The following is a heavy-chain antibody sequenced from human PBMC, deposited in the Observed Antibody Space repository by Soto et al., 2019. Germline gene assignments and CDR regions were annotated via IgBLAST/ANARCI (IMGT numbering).Heavy chain of an antibody. J-gene: IGHJ4*02. V-gene: IGHV3-74*01. D-gene: IGHD6-13*01. CDR3: ARVWQPLGN. CDR2: IASDGSTT. Sequence: EVQLVESGGGLVQPGGSLRLSCGASGFTFTSYWMEWVRQAPGKGLVWVSRIASDGSTTAYADSVKGRFTISRDNAKNTLYLQMDSLRAEDTAVYYCARVWQPLGNWGQGTLVTVSS. CDR1: GFTFTSYW.